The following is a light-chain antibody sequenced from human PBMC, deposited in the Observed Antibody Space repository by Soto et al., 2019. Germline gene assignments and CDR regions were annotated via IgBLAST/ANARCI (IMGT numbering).Light chain of an antibody. J-gene: IGKJ1*01. Sequence: APQMTQSPSSLSASVGDRVTITCRASQDISDDVGWYQQTPGKAPKLLISGASRLQSGVPSRFSGSGSGAAFTLTITSLRPEDSATYYCLQNHNYPRTFGQGTKVDIK. CDR3: LQNHNYPRT. CDR2: GAS. CDR1: QDISDD. V-gene: IGKV1-6*01.